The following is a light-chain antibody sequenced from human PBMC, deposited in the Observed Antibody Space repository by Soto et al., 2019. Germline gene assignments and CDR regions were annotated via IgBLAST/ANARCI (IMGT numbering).Light chain of an antibody. J-gene: IGLJ1*01. V-gene: IGLV1-44*01. CDR2: SNN. CDR3: AAWDDSLNGYV. Sequence: QSVLTQPPSVSAAPGQKVTISCSGGSSNIGNNFVSWYQQLPGTAPKLLIYSNNQRPSGVPDRFSGSKSGTSASLAISGLQSEDEADYYCAAWDDSLNGYVFGTGTKLTVL. CDR1: SSNIGNNF.